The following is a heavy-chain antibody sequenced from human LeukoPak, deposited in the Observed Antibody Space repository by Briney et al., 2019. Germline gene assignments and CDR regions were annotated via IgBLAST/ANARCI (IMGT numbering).Heavy chain of an antibody. CDR2: IHYSGTT. D-gene: IGHD3-22*01. V-gene: IGHV4-59*11. Sequence: PSEILSLTCTVSADSISSRYCSWLRQPPGKGLEWLGYIHYSGTTNYNPSLKSRVTISVDTSKKQFSLKLKSVTAADTAVYYCAHLHYVSSGSNFDYWGQGTLVTVSS. CDR3: AHLHYVSSGSNFDY. J-gene: IGHJ4*02. CDR1: ADSISSRY.